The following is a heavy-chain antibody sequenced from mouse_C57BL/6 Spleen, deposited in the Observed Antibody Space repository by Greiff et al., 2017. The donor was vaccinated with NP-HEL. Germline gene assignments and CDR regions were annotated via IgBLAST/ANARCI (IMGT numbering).Heavy chain of an antibody. CDR2: ISYDGSN. D-gene: IGHD4-1*01. J-gene: IGHJ2*01. CDR1: GYSITSGYY. V-gene: IGHV3-6*01. Sequence: VQLQPSGPGLVKPSQSLSLTCSVTGYSITSGYYWNWIRQFPGNKLEWWGYISYDGSNNYNTSLKNRISITRDTSKNQFFLKLKSVTTEDTATYYCARNWERSYYFDYWGQGTTLTVSS. CDR3: ARNWERSYYFDY.